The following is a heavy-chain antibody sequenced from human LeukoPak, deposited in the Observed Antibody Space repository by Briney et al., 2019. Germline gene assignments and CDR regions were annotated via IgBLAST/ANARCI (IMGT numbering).Heavy chain of an antibody. V-gene: IGHV4-4*07. CDR1: GGSISIYY. D-gene: IGHD6-19*01. CDR2: IHTSGST. Sequence: PSETLSLTCTVSGGSISIYYWSWIRQPAGKGLEWIGRIHTSGSTNFNPSLQSRVTISVDKSKNQFSLKLNSVTAADTAVYYCARGPYSSAWYGFDYWGQGTLVTVSS. CDR3: ARGPYSSAWYGFDY. J-gene: IGHJ4*02.